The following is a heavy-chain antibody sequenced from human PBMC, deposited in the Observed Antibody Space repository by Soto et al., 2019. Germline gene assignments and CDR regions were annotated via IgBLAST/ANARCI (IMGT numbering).Heavy chain of an antibody. CDR2: IIPIFGTA. D-gene: IGHD1-26*01. Sequence: XSVKVSCKASGGTLSSYAVSWVRQAPGQGLEWMGGIIPIFGTANYAQKFQGRVTITADESTSTAYMEPSSLRSEETAVYYCARGRKVGATPDGMDVWGQGTTVTVSS. CDR3: ARGRKVGATPDGMDV. CDR1: GGTLSSYA. J-gene: IGHJ6*02. V-gene: IGHV1-69*13.